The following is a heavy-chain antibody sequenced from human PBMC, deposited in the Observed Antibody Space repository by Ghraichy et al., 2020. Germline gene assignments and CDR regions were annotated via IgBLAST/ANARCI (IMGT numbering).Heavy chain of an antibody. CDR2: IYYSGST. Sequence: SETLSLTCTVSGGSISSYYWSWIRQPPGKGLEWIGYIYYSGSTNYNPSLKSRVTISVDTSKNQFSLKLSSVTAADTAVYYCARVGADFRAFDIWGQGTMVTVSS. CDR3: ARVGADFRAFDI. J-gene: IGHJ3*02. CDR1: GGSISSYY. V-gene: IGHV4-59*08. D-gene: IGHD1-26*01.